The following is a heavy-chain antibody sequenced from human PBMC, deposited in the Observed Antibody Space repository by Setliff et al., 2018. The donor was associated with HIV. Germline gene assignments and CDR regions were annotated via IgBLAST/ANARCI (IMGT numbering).Heavy chain of an antibody. Sequence: GESLKISCAASGFTFSSYSMNWVRQAPGKGLEWVSYISSSSSTIYYADSVKGRFTISRDNAKNSLYLQMNSLGAEDTAAYYCAAWGYCSSTSCPYYYYYYMDVWGKGTTVTAP. D-gene: IGHD2-2*01. J-gene: IGHJ6*03. CDR2: ISSSSSTI. V-gene: IGHV3-48*01. CDR1: GFTFSSYS. CDR3: AAWGYCSSTSCPYYYYYYMDV.